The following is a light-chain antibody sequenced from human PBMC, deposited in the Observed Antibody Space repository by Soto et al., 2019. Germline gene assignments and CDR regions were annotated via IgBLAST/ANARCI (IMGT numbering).Light chain of an antibody. Sequence: EIVMTQSQATLSVSPGERATLACWASQSVSSNLVWYQQKPGQAPRLLIYAASSRATGIPARFSGSGSGTEFTLTISSLQSEDFAVYYCQQYNDWPRTFGQGTKV. J-gene: IGKJ1*01. CDR1: QSVSSN. CDR2: AAS. CDR3: QQYNDWPRT. V-gene: IGKV3-15*01.